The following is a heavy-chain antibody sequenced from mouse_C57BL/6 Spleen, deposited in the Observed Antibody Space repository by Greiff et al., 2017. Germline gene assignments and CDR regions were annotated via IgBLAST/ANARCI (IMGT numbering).Heavy chain of an antibody. Sequence: EVQLQQSGPELVKPGASVKIPCKASGYTFTDYNMDWVKQSHGKSLEWIGDINPNNGGTIYNQKFKGKATLTVDKSSSTAYMELRSLTSEDTAVYYCARGDYEGLYAMDYWGQGTSVTVSS. CDR3: ARGDYEGLYAMDY. V-gene: IGHV1-18*01. J-gene: IGHJ4*01. D-gene: IGHD2-4*01. CDR2: INPNNGGT. CDR1: GYTFTDYN.